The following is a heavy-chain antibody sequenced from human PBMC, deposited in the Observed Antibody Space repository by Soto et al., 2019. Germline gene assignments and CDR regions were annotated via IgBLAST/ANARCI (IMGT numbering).Heavy chain of an antibody. J-gene: IGHJ3*02. Sequence: ASVKVSCKASGYTFTSYGISWVRQAPGQGLEWMGWISAYNGNTNYAQKLQGRVTMTKDTSTSTAYMELSSLRSEDTAVYYCATAAGYSTPFDIWGQGTMVTVSS. CDR2: ISAYNGNT. CDR3: ATAAGYSTPFDI. CDR1: GYTFTSYG. V-gene: IGHV1-18*01. D-gene: IGHD4-4*01.